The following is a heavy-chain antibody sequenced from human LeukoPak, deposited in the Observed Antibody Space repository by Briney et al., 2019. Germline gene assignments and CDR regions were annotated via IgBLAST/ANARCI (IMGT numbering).Heavy chain of an antibody. CDR2: ISSSSSTI. V-gene: IGHV3-48*01. J-gene: IGHJ4*02. CDR3: AKAPARGGGCLFDY. CDR1: GFTFSSYS. Sequence: PGGSLRLSCAASGFTFSSYSMNWVRQAPGKGLEWVSYISSSSSTIYYADSVKGRFTISRDNAKNSLYLQMNSLRAEDTAVYYCAKAPARGGGCLFDYWGQGTLVTVSS. D-gene: IGHD6-25*01.